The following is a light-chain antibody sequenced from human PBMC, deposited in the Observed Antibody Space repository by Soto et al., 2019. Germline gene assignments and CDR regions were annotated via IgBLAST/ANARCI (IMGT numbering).Light chain of an antibody. CDR1: STDVGGYNA. CDR3: NSFRVSHLYV. CDR2: EVT. V-gene: IGLV2-14*01. Sequence: ALSQPASVSGSPGQTITISCTGTSTDVGGYNAVSWYQHHPGKAPKLIIYEVTHRPSGVSDRFSASKSGNTASLTISGLQAEDEADYYCNSFRVSHLYVFGTGTKVT. J-gene: IGLJ1*01.